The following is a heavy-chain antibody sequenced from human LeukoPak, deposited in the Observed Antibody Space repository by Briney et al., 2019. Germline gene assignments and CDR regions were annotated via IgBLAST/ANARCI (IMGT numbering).Heavy chain of an antibody. D-gene: IGHD3-10*01. J-gene: IGHJ4*02. Sequence: PGGSLRLSCSASGFNFNNYAMNWVRQAPGKGLEYVSAISSNGGSTYYADSVKGRCTISRDNSKNTLYLQMSSLRAEDTAVYYCVKGITMVRGAITGFFDYWGQGTLVTVSS. V-gene: IGHV3-64D*08. CDR2: ISSNGGST. CDR3: VKGITMVRGAITGFFDY. CDR1: GFNFNNYA.